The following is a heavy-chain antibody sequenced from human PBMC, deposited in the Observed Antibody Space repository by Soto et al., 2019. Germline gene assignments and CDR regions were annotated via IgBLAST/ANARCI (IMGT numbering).Heavy chain of an antibody. CDR2: ISGSGAST. CDR3: AKDKEGYCSGGSCYSGVDY. CDR1: GLIFSNYA. J-gene: IGHJ4*02. D-gene: IGHD2-15*01. Sequence: EVQLLESGGRLVQPGGSLRLSCAASGLIFSNYAMSGVRQAPGKGLEWVSAISGSGASTYYADSVKGRFTISRDNSKNTLYLQMNSLRAEDTAVYYCAKDKEGYCSGGSCYSGVDYWGQGTLVTVSS. V-gene: IGHV3-23*01.